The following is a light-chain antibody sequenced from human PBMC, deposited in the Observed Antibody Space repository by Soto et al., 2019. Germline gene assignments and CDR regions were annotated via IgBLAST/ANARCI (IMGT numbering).Light chain of an antibody. V-gene: IGKV3-15*01. CDR1: QNVKTR. CDR2: DAF. J-gene: IGKJ4*01. CDR3: QQYDEWPLT. Sequence: EQVMTQSPATLSVSPGERATLSCRASQNVKTRLAWYEQKPGQAPRLLIFDAFTRATGIPARFSGSASGTDFTLTSSSLQSEDSAVYYCQQYDEWPLTFGGGTKVEIK.